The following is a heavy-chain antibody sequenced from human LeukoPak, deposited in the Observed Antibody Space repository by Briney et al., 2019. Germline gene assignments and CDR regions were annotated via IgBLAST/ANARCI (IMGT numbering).Heavy chain of an antibody. V-gene: IGHV4-59*01. Sequence: PSETLSLTCTVSGGSISSYYWSWIRQPPGKGLEWSGYIYYSGSTNYNPSLKSRVTISVDTSKNQFSLKLSSVTAADTAVYYCARDTYYDSSGYYTMDVWGQGTTVTVSS. J-gene: IGHJ6*02. D-gene: IGHD3-22*01. CDR3: ARDTYYDSSGYYTMDV. CDR2: IYYSGST. CDR1: GGSISSYY.